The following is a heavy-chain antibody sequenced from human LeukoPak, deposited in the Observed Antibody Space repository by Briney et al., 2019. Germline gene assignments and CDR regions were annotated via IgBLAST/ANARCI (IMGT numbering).Heavy chain of an antibody. J-gene: IGHJ5*02. CDR2: ISSSGRTK. CDR1: GFTFSSYE. D-gene: IGHD3-22*01. CDR3: AKSRWTYYDCGES. V-gene: IGHV3-48*03. Sequence: GGSLRLSCAASGFTFSSYEMNWVRQAPGKGLEWVSYISSSGRTKYYADSVKGRFTISRDNSKNTLYLQMDSLRAEDTAVYYCAKSRWTYYDCGESWGQGTLVTVSS.